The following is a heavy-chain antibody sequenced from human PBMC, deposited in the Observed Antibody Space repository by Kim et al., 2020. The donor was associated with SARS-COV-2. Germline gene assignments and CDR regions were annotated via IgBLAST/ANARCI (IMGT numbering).Heavy chain of an antibody. CDR3: AIFFSADYGDFDAFDI. J-gene: IGHJ3*02. V-gene: IGHV3-23*01. D-gene: IGHD4-17*01. Sequence: SVKVRFTISRDNSKTTLYLQMNSLRAEDTAVYYCAIFFSADYGDFDAFDIWGQGTMVTVSS.